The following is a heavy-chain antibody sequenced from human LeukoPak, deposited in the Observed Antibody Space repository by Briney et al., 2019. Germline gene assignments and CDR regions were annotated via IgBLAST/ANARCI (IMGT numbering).Heavy chain of an antibody. CDR1: GFTFSNYA. D-gene: IGHD5-12*01. CDR2: VSGSDSYT. V-gene: IGHV3-23*01. CDR3: ARDLSGYDYGLDY. J-gene: IGHJ4*02. Sequence: GGSLRLSCAASGFTFSNYAMNWVRQSPGKGLEWVSGVSGSDSYTYFADSVKGRFTISRDNSRNTLYLQMNSLRAEDTAVYYCARDLSGYDYGLDYWGQGTLVTVSS.